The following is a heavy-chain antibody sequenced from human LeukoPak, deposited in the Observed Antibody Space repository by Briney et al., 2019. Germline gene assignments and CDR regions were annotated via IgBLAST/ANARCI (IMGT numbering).Heavy chain of an antibody. D-gene: IGHD3-22*01. CDR2: MNPNRGKT. V-gene: IGHV1-8*01. J-gene: IGHJ3*02. CDR1: GYTFTSYD. Sequence: ASVTVSCKASGYTFTSYDIKWVRQAPGQGLEGMGWMNPNRGKTGYAQKFQGRVTMPPNTSISTAYMELSSLRSEDTAVYYCASATLYYYDSSGYYYADAFDIWGQGTMVTVSS. CDR3: ASATLYYYDSSGYYYADAFDI.